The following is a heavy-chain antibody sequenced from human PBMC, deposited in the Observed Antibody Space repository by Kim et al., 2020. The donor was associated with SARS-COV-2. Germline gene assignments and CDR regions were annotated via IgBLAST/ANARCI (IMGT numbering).Heavy chain of an antibody. J-gene: IGHJ5*02. CDR3: AKDLRRSSGYYTRWFDP. CDR2: ISGSGGST. Sequence: GGSLRLSCAASGFTFSSYAMSWVRQAPGKGLEWVSAISGSGGSTYYADSVKGRFTISRDNSKNTLYLQMNSRRAEDTAVYYCAKDLRRSSGYYTRWFDPWGQGTLVTVSS. V-gene: IGHV3-23*01. CDR1: GFTFSSYA. D-gene: IGHD3-22*01.